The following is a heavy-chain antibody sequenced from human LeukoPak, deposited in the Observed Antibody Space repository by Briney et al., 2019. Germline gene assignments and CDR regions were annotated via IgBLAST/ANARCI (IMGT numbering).Heavy chain of an antibody. J-gene: IGHJ4*02. CDR1: GYTFTGYY. CDR2: INPNSGNT. V-gene: IGHV1-8*02. Sequence: GASVKVSCKASGYTFTGYYMHWVRQAPGQGLEWMGWINPNSGNTGYAQKFQGRVTMTRNTSISTAYMELSSLRSEDTAVYYCARGGSDGYYWGQGTLVTVSS. CDR3: ARGGSDGYY.